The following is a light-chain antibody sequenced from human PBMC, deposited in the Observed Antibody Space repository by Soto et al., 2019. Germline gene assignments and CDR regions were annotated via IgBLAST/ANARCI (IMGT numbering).Light chain of an antibody. CDR1: QSINNW. V-gene: IGKV1-5*01. J-gene: IGKJ3*01. CDR2: DAS. Sequence: DMQMKQSPSTLSAASVNRVTITCRASQSINNWLAWYQQKPGKAPQLLIYDASSLESGVPSRFSGSGSGTEFTLTISSLQPDDFATYYCQHPDRSSPITFGPG. CDR3: QHPDRSSPIT.